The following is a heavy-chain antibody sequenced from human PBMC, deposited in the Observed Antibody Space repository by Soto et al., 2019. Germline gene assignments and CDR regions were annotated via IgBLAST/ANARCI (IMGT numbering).Heavy chain of an antibody. CDR2: ISAYNGNT. V-gene: IGHV1-18*01. D-gene: IGHD3-22*01. CDR3: ARVLYYDSSGTCLDY. CDR1: GYTFTSYG. J-gene: IGHJ4*02. Sequence: QVQLVQSGAEVKKPGASVKVSCKASGYTFTSYGISWVRQATGQGLEWMGWISAYNGNTNYAQKLQGRVTMTTDTSTSTAYMELRSLKSDATAVYYCARVLYYDSSGTCLDYWGQGTLVTVSS.